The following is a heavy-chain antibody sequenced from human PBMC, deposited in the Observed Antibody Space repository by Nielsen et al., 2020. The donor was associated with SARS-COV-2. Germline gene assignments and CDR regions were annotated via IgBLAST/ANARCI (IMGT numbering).Heavy chain of an antibody. CDR3: AKDLQDGYNSADIDY. D-gene: IGHD5-24*01. J-gene: IGHJ4*02. CDR2: ISYDGSNK. Sequence: GESLKISCAASGFTFRNHGMHWVRQAPGKGLEWVAVISYDGSNKYYADSVKGRFTISRDNSKNTLYLQMNSLRAEDTAVYYCAKDLQDGYNSADIDYWGQGTLVTVSS. CDR1: GFTFRNHG. V-gene: IGHV3-30*18.